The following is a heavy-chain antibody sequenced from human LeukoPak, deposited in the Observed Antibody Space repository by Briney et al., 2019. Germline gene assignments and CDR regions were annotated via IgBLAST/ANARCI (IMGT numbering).Heavy chain of an antibody. Sequence: GGSLRLSCAASGFTFSSYAMSWVRQAPGKGLEWVSTISGSGGSTYYADSVKGRFTISGDNSKNTLYLQMNSLRAEDTAVYYCAEGSGSSFFSYWGQGTLVTVSS. CDR1: GFTFSSYA. CDR2: ISGSGGST. D-gene: IGHD1-26*01. J-gene: IGHJ4*02. V-gene: IGHV3-23*01. CDR3: AEGSGSSFFSY.